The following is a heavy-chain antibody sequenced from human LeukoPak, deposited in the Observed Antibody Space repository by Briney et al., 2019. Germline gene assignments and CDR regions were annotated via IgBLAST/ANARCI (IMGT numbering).Heavy chain of an antibody. CDR1: GFTFSSYS. CDR2: ISSSSSYI. CDR3: ARDPPAVTTNTYA. V-gene: IGHV3-21*01. Sequence: PGGSLRLSCAASGFTFSSYSMNWVRQAPGKGLEWVSSISSSSSYIYYADSVKGRCTISRDNAKNSLYLQMNSLRAEDTAVYYCARDPPAVTTNTYAWGQGTLLTVSS. D-gene: IGHD1-1*01. J-gene: IGHJ5*02.